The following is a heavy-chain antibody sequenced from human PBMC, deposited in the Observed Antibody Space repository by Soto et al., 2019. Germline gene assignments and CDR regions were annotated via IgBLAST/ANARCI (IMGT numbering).Heavy chain of an antibody. Sequence: ASVKVSCKASGYTFTSHGITWVRQAPGQGLEWMGWILAYNGDTKYAQKLQGRVTMTADTSTSMAYMDLTSLRSDDTAVYYCSRDRYGVFTPPANDFWGQGTLVTVSS. CDR1: GYTFTSHG. J-gene: IGHJ4*02. CDR3: SRDRYGVFTPPANDF. D-gene: IGHD3-10*01. CDR2: ILAYNGDT. V-gene: IGHV1-18*01.